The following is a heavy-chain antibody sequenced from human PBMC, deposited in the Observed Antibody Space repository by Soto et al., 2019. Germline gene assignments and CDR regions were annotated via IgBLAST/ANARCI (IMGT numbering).Heavy chain of an antibody. CDR1: GGSVSSHDYD. V-gene: IGHV4-30-4*08. Sequence: QLQESGPGLLRPSQTLSLTCSLSGGSVSSHDYDWTWVSQRPGKGLEWIGFVHDRETADYNPSLKSRVSISVDTFKNKFSLSLSSVTAADSGVYYCARRKSLDVWGQGITVIVSS. CDR2: VHDRETA. D-gene: IGHD3-10*01. J-gene: IGHJ6*02. CDR3: ARRKSLDV.